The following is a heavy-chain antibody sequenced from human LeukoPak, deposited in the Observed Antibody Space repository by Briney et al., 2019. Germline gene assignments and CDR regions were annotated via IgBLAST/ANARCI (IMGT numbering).Heavy chain of an antibody. CDR2: IGHASDT. CDR3: ARGPPRGKYYYMDV. D-gene: IGHD1-1*01. CDR1: GFTFSSFH. J-gene: IGHJ6*03. V-gene: IGHV3-13*01. Sequence: GGSLRLSCAASGFTFSSFHMHWLRQPTGQGLEWVSTIGHASDTYYPGSVEGRFTLSRDNAKNFLYPQMNSLTAGDTAVYYCARGPPRGKYYYMDVWGKGTTVTVSS.